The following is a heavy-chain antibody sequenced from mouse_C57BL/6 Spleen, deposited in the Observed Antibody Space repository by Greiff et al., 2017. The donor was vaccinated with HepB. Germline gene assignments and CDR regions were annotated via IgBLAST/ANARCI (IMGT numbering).Heavy chain of an antibody. CDR2: IYPGSGST. Sequence: QVQLQQPGAELVKPGASVKMSCKASGYTFTSYWITWVKQRPGQGLEWIGDIYPGSGSTNYNEKFKSKATLTVDTSSSTAYMQLSSLTSEDSAVYYCARDPGNYGSSSYAMDYWGQGTSVTVSS. J-gene: IGHJ4*01. CDR3: ARDPGNYGSSSYAMDY. CDR1: GYTFTSYW. D-gene: IGHD1-1*01. V-gene: IGHV1-55*01.